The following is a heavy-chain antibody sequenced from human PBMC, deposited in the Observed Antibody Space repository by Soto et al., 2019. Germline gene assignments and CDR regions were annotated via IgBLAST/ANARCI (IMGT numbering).Heavy chain of an antibody. V-gene: IGHV1-46*01. CDR3: ARSYISSSYWFDP. Sequence: EASVKVSCKASGYTFITYFMHWVRQAPGQGLEWMGAINPSRGTTTYAQKFQDRVTMTRDTSASTVYMELSSLRSEDTAIYYCARSYISSSYWFDPWGQGTLVTVSS. D-gene: IGHD6-6*01. J-gene: IGHJ5*02. CDR2: INPSRGTT. CDR1: GYTFITYF.